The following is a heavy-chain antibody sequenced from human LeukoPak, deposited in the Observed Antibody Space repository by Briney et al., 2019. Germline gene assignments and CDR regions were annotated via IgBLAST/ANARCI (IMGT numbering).Heavy chain of an antibody. V-gene: IGHV1-2*02. CDR2: INPNSGGT. CDR3: AREGSKRVRGSIGWFDP. CDR1: GYTFTGYY. D-gene: IGHD3-10*01. Sequence: GASVKVSCKASGYTFTGYYMHWVRQAPGQGLEWMGWINPNSGGTNYAQKFQGRVTMTRDTSISTAYMELSRLRSDDTAVYYCAREGSKRVRGSIGWFDPWGQGTLVTVSS. J-gene: IGHJ5*02.